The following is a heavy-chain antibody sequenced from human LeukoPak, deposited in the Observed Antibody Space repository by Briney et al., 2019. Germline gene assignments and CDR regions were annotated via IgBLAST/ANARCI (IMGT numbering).Heavy chain of an antibody. CDR3: ARDHYYYDSSGYYYYFDY. J-gene: IGHJ4*02. D-gene: IGHD3-22*01. CDR1: GFTFRYYN. V-gene: IGHV3-21*01. Sequence: PGGSLRLSCAASGFTFRYYNMNGVREAPGKGVKWCSSIISSSSFISYADSVKGLFTGSRDNAKNSLYLQMHSLRDEDTAVYYCARDHYYYDSSGYYYYFDYWGQGTLVTVSS. CDR2: IISSSSFI.